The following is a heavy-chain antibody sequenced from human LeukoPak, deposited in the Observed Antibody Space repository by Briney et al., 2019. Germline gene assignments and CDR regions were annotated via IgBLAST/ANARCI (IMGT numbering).Heavy chain of an antibody. CDR3: ARGPAAAASYWYFDL. V-gene: IGHV4-59*01. Sequence: SETLSLTCTVSGGSISSYYWSWIRQPPGKGLEWIGYIYYSGSTNYNPSLKSRVTISVDTSKNQFSLKLSSVTAADTAVYYCARGPAAAASYWYFDLWGRGTLVTVSS. D-gene: IGHD2-2*01. J-gene: IGHJ2*01. CDR2: IYYSGST. CDR1: GGSISSYY.